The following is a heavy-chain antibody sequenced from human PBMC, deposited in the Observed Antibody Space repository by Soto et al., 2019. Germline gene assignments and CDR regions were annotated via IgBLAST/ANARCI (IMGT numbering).Heavy chain of an antibody. D-gene: IGHD3-22*01. CDR2: IRSKGNNYAT. V-gene: IGHV3-73*02. CDR3: ARGDYYDTSAYFFG. Sequence: EVQLVESGGGLVQPGGSLKLSCAASGFTFFTGSAVHWVRQASGEGLEWVGRIRSKGNNYATAYAPSVKGRFTISRDDSNKTAFLQMDSLKTEDTAVYYCARGDYYDTSAYFFGWGQGTLVTVSS. J-gene: IGHJ4*02. CDR1: GFTFFTGSA.